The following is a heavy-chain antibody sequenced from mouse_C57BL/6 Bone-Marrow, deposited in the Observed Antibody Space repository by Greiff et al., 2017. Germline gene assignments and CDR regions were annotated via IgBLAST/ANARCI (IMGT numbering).Heavy chain of an antibody. V-gene: IGHV14-4*01. CDR3: TTGIYYDYDEGDY. D-gene: IGHD2-4*01. CDR1: GFNIKDDY. J-gene: IGHJ2*01. CDR2: IDPENGDT. Sequence: VQLKESGAELVRPGASVKLSCTASGFNIKDDYMHWVKQRPEQGLEWIGWIDPENGDTEYASKFQGKATITAATSSTTASLQLSSLTSEDTAVYYCTTGIYYDYDEGDYWGQGTTLTVSS.